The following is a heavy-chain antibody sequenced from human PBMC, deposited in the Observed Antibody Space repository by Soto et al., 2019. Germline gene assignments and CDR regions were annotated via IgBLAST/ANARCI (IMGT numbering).Heavy chain of an antibody. CDR3: ARSQGSSTSLELYYYYYYVMDV. J-gene: IGHJ6*02. D-gene: IGHD2-2*01. Sequence: QVQLVQSGAEVKKPGSSVKVSCKASGGTFSSYAISWVRQAPGQGLEWMGGIIPISDTTNYAQKFQGRVTITADESTSTAYMELSSLRSEDTAVYYCARSQGSSTSLELYYYYYYVMDVWGQGTTVTVSS. V-gene: IGHV1-69*01. CDR1: GGTFSSYA. CDR2: IIPISDTT.